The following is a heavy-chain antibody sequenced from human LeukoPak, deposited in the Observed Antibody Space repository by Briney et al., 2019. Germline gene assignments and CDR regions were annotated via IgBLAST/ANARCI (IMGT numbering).Heavy chain of an antibody. CDR2: ISSSGGTI. CDR1: GFTSCDYY. CDR3: ARGKILWKYAND. Sequence: VGSLRLSCAASGFTSCDYYMSWIRHAPGKGREWISYISSSGGTIYYANSAKGRLTISKDNAKNSLFLQRNSLGAEVTAEYYCARGKILWKYANDWGQGTLVTVSS. V-gene: IGHV3-11*04. D-gene: IGHD1-7*01. J-gene: IGHJ4*02.